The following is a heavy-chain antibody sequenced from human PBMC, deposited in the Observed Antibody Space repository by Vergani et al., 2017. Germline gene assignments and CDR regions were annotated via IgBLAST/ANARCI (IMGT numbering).Heavy chain of an antibody. J-gene: IGHJ6*03. CDR2: IYHSGST. CDR3: ARASHCINCYSEGPNGPGYYYMDV. V-gene: IGHV4-4*03. D-gene: IGHD2-21*01. CDR1: GGSISGTNW. Sequence: QVQLPESGPGLVKPPGTLSLTCAVSGGSISGTNWWSWVRQSPGKGLEWIGEIYHSGSTNYNPSLKSRVTISVDKSKNQFSLKLSSVTAADTAVYYCARASHCINCYSEGPNGPGYYYMDVWGKGTTVTVSS.